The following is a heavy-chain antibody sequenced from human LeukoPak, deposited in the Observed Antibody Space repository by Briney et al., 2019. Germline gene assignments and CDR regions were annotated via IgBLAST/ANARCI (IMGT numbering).Heavy chain of an antibody. J-gene: IGHJ4*02. D-gene: IGHD3-16*01. Sequence: SETLSLTCTVSDDSISVYYRGWSRRRPGKGLEWSGYFNNSGTSTYNPSLNSRITISADTSKNQFSLKLNSLTTADTAVYYCTRGAGWLIDYWGQGILVTVSS. V-gene: IGHV4-59*01. CDR2: FNNSGTS. CDR3: TRGAGWLIDY. CDR1: DDSISVYY.